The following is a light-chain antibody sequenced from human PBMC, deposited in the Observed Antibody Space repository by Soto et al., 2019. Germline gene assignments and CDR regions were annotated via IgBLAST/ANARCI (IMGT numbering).Light chain of an antibody. CDR2: GAS. J-gene: IGKJ4*01. CDR1: QGISDC. V-gene: IGKV1-9*01. CDR3: QQCKAYPLP. Sequence: DIQLTQSPSFLSASVGDRVTISCRARQGISDCLAWYQQKPGKAPKLLIYGASTLQGGVPSRFSGSASGTELTLTTSCLQPEDFATYFCQQCKAYPLPVGGGPKLEIK.